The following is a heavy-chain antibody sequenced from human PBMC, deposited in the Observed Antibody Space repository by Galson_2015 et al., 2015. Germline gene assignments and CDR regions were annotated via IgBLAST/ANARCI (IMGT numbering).Heavy chain of an antibody. J-gene: IGHJ5*02. CDR1: GGSIRSGGYY. CDR3: ARGNDYSNFSWFDP. V-gene: IGHV4-31*03. CDR2: IYHTGST. D-gene: IGHD4-11*01. Sequence: TLSLTCTVSGGSIRSGGYYWTWIRQHPGKGLEWIGYIYHTGSTHYNPSLNSRVTISLGTSKNQFSLKLSSVTASDTAVYYCARGNDYSNFSWFDPWGQGTLVTVSS.